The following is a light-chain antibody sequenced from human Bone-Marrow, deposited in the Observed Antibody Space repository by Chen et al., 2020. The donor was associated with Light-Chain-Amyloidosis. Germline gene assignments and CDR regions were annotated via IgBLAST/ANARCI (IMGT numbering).Light chain of an antibody. CDR3: QVWDRSSDRPV. CDR2: DDS. J-gene: IGLJ3*02. V-gene: IGLV3-21*02. CDR1: NIRSTS. Sequence: SYVLTQPSSVSVAQGQTATIACGGNNIRSTSVHWYQQTPGQAPLLVVYDDSDRPSGIPARLSGSNSGNTATLTISRVEAGDEADYYCQVWDRSSDRPVFGGGTKLTVL.